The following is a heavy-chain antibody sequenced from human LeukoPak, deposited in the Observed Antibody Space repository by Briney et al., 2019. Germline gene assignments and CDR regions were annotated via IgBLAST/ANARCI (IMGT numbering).Heavy chain of an antibody. J-gene: IGHJ4*02. D-gene: IGHD4-23*01. CDR2: INHSGST. V-gene: IGHV4-34*01. CDR3: AGEPYGGKTSDY. CDR1: GGSFSGYY. Sequence: SETLSLTCAVYGGSFSGYYWSWIRQPPGKGLEWIREINHSGSTNYNPSLKSRVTISVDTSKNQFSLKLSSVTAADTAVYYCAGEPYGGKTSDYWGQGTLVTVSS.